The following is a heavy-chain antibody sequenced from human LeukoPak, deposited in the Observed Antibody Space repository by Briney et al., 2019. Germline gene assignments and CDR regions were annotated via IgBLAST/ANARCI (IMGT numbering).Heavy chain of an antibody. Sequence: PGGSLRLSCAASGFTFDDYGMSWVRQAPGKGLEWVSGINWNGGSTGYADSVKGRFTISRDNAKNSLYLQMNSLRAEDTALYYCARVGGSGSYYNLDYWGQGTLVTVSS. CDR3: ARVGGSGSYYNLDY. V-gene: IGHV3-20*04. CDR2: INWNGGST. D-gene: IGHD3-10*01. J-gene: IGHJ4*02. CDR1: GFTFDDYG.